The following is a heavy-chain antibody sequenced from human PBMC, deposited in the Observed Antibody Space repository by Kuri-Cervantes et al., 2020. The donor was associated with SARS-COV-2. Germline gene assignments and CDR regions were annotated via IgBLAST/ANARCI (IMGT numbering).Heavy chain of an antibody. CDR1: GCSISSSSYC. Sequence: ESLKISCTVSGCSISSSSYCWGWIRQPPGKGLERIGESNHSGSTNYNPSLKSRVTISVDTSKNQFSLKLSSVTAADTAVYYCALVAVYYDSSGYYYWFDPWGQGTLVTVSS. D-gene: IGHD3-22*01. CDR2: SNHSGST. V-gene: IGHV4-39*07. CDR3: ALVAVYYDSSGYYYWFDP. J-gene: IGHJ5*02.